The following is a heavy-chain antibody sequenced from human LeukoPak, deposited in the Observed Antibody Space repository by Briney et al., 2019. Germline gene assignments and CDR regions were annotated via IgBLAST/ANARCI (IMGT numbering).Heavy chain of an antibody. D-gene: IGHD3-10*01. V-gene: IGHV4-34*01. J-gene: IGHJ6*03. CDR1: GGSISSYY. CDR3: ARGRTVRGAIKFYYYMDV. Sequence: PSETLSLTCTVSGGSISSYYWSWIRQPPGKGLEWIGEINHSGSTNYNPSLKSRVTISIDTSKNQFSLKLSSVTAADTAVYYCARGRTVRGAIKFYYYMDVWGKGTTVTVSS. CDR2: INHSGST.